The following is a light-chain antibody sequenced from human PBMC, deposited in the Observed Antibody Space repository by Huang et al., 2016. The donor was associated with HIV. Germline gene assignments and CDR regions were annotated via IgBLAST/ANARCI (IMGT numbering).Light chain of an antibody. V-gene: IGKV3-15*01. Sequence: EIVMTQFPATLSVSPGERVTLSCRASQSVGSNLAWYQQKPGQAPRLLIYGASTRAPGFPARFSGSGSGTEFTLTISSLQSEDFAVYYCQQYDNWPRTFGQGTKVEI. CDR2: GAS. J-gene: IGKJ1*01. CDR1: QSVGSN. CDR3: QQYDNWPRT.